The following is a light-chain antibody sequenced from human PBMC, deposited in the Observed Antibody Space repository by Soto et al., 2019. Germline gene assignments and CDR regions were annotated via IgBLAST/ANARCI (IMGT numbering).Light chain of an antibody. CDR1: QGISSY. CDR2: AAA. J-gene: IGKJ3*01. CDR3: QQDYSYPGT. Sequence: AIRMTQSPSSFSASTGDRVTITCRARQGISSYLAWYQQKPGKAPKLLIYAAATLPSGVPSRFSGSGSGTDFTLTISCRQCEDFATYYCQQDYSYPGTFRPGTKVDIK. V-gene: IGKV1-8*01.